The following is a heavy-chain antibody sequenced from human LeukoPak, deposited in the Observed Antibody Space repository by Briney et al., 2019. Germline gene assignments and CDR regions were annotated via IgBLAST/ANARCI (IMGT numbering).Heavy chain of an antibody. D-gene: IGHD2/OR15-2a*01. CDR3: ARGEEYCNQFDY. CDR2: MNPNSGNT. V-gene: IGHV1-8*01. Sequence: GASVTVSCKASGYTFTSYDINWVRQATGQGLEWMGWMNPNSGNTGYAQKFQGRVTMTRNTPISTAYMELSSLRSEDTAVLYCARGEEYCNQFDYWGQGTLVTVSS. CDR1: GYTFTSYD. J-gene: IGHJ4*02.